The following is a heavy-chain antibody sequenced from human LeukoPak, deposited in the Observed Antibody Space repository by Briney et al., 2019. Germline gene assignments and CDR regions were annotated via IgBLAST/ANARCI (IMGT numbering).Heavy chain of an antibody. CDR1: GFTFSSYG. V-gene: IGHV3-30*02. D-gene: IGHD5-18*01. CDR3: AKGKRGYSYGFDP. CDR2: IRYDGSNK. Sequence: GGSLRLSCAASGFTFSSYGMHWVRQAPGKGLEWVAFIRYDGSNKYYADSVKGRFTISRDNSKNTLYLQMNSLRVEDTAVYYCAKGKRGYSYGFDPRGQGTLVTVSS. J-gene: IGHJ5*02.